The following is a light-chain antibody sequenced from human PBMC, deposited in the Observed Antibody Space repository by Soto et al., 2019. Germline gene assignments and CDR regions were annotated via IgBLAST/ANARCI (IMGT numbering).Light chain of an antibody. V-gene: IGKV1-39*01. CDR1: QSISSY. J-gene: IGKJ5*01. Sequence: DSQMTQSPSSLSASVGDRVTITCRASQSISSYLNWYLQKPGKAPKLLIYDASTLQSGVPSRFSGSGSGTDFTLSISSLQPEDFATYYCQQSYSDPPITFGQGTRLEIK. CDR3: QQSYSDPPIT. CDR2: DAS.